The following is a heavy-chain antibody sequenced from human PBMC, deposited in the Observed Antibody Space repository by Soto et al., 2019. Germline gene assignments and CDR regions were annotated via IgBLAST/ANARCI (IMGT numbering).Heavy chain of an antibody. V-gene: IGHV3-30-3*01. Sequence: QVQLVESGGGVVQPGRSLRLSCAASGFTFSSYAMHWVRRAPGKGLEWMAVMSYDGSNKYYADYVKGRFTISRDKSKNTLDLQMNILRPEDPALYYCARDGGAYWGQGTLVIVSS. J-gene: IGHJ4*02. CDR2: MSYDGSNK. CDR3: ARDGGAY. D-gene: IGHD3-16*01. CDR1: GFTFSSYA.